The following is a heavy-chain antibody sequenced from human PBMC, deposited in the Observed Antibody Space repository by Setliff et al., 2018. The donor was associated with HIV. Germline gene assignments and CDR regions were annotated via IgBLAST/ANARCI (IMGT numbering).Heavy chain of an antibody. J-gene: IGHJ4*02. D-gene: IGHD6-13*01. V-gene: IGHV4-38-2*01. CDR3: ARQAIATRSFDY. Sequence: SETLSLTCVVSGHSISSDYYWGWIRQSPGKGLVWIGSVYHSGRTYYSPSLKSRVTLSVQTSKNQFSLDLTSVTAADTAVYYCARQAIATRSFDYWGPGTLVTVSS. CDR2: VYHSGRT. CDR1: GHSISSDYY.